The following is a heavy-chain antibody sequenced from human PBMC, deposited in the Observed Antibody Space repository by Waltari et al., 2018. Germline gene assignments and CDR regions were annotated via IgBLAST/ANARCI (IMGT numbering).Heavy chain of an antibody. Sequence: QVQLQQWGAGLLKPSETLSLTCAVYGGSFSGYYWSWIRQPPGKGLEWIGEINHSGSTTSNPSLKSRVTISVDTSKNQFSLKLSSVTAADTAVYYCARHGTTVTNRGLFDYWGQGTLVTVSS. D-gene: IGHD4-17*01. V-gene: IGHV4-34*01. CDR2: INHSGST. CDR3: ARHGTTVTNRGLFDY. CDR1: GGSFSGYY. J-gene: IGHJ4*02.